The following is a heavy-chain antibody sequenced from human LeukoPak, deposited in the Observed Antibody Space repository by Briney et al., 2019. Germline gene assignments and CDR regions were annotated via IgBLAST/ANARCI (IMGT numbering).Heavy chain of an antibody. Sequence: SVKVSCKASGGTFSSYAISWVRQAPGRGLEWMGGIIPIFGTANYAQKFQGRVTITADKSTSTAYMELSSLRSEDTAVYYCARDLGQQLSPAAVHWFDPWGQGTLVTVSS. CDR3: ARDLGQQLSPAAVHWFDP. J-gene: IGHJ5*02. V-gene: IGHV1-69*06. CDR1: GGTFSSYA. D-gene: IGHD6-13*01. CDR2: IIPIFGTA.